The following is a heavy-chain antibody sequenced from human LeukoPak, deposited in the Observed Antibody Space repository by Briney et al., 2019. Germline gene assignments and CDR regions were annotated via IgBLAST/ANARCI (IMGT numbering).Heavy chain of an antibody. CDR3: AGWLSDAFDI. V-gene: IGHV1-8*03. D-gene: IGHD5-12*01. CDR2: MNPNSGNT. J-gene: IGHJ3*02. CDR1: GGTFSSYT. Sequence: GASVKVSCKASGGTFSSYTISWVRQAPGQGLEWMGWMNPNSGNTGYAQKFQGRVTITRNTSISTAYMELSSLRSEDTAVYYCAGWLSDAFDIWGQGTMVTVSS.